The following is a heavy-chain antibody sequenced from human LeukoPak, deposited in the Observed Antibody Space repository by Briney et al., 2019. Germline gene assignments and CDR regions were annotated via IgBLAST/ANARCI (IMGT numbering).Heavy chain of an antibody. CDR2: ISYDGSNK. D-gene: IGHD2-15*01. J-gene: IGHJ3*02. V-gene: IGHV3-30*04. CDR1: GFTFRIYA. CDR3: ARQGGMGAYDI. Sequence: GRSLRLSCAVSGFTFRIYAMHWVRQAPGKGLEWVAVISYDGSNKYHADSVKGRFTISRDDSKNTLYLRMNSLSVEDTAVYYCARQGGMGAYDIWGRGTVVTVSS.